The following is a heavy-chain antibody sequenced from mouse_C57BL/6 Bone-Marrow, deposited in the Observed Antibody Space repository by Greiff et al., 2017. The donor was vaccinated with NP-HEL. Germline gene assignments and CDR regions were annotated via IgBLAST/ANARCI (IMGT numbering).Heavy chain of an antibody. J-gene: IGHJ3*01. V-gene: IGHV1-52*01. Sequence: QVQLKQPGAELVRPGSSVKLSCKASGYTFTSYWMHWVKQRPIQGLEWIGNIDPTDSETNYNQNFKGKATLTVDKSSSTAYMQLSSLTSEDSAFYYCAREGFAYWGPGTLVTVSA. CDR3: AREGFAY. CDR2: IDPTDSET. CDR1: GYTFTSYW.